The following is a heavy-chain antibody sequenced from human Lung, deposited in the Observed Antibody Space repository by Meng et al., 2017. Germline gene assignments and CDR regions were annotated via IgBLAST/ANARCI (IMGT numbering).Heavy chain of an antibody. Sequence: QVQLQHWGAGLLKPSETLPLPCVVSGGSFSDYYWSWIRQPPGKGLEWIGEINHSGSTNYNPSLESRATISVDTSQNNLSLKLSSVTAADSAVYYCARGPTTMAHDFDYWGQGTLVTVSS. CDR3: ARGPTTMAHDFDY. CDR2: INHSGST. J-gene: IGHJ4*02. D-gene: IGHD4-11*01. V-gene: IGHV4-34*01. CDR1: GGSFSDYY.